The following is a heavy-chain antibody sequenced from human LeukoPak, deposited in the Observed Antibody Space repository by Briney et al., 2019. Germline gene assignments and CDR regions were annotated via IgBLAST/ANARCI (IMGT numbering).Heavy chain of an antibody. CDR2: IRGSGGST. Sequence: GGSLRLSCAASGFTFTSYSMNWVRQAPGKGLEWVSTIRGSGGSTYYADSVKGRFTISRDNSKNTLYLQVNSLRAEDTAVYYCAKGGKWDVTPFDYWGQGTLVTVSS. D-gene: IGHD1-26*01. V-gene: IGHV3-23*01. CDR3: AKGGKWDVTPFDY. CDR1: GFTFTSYS. J-gene: IGHJ4*02.